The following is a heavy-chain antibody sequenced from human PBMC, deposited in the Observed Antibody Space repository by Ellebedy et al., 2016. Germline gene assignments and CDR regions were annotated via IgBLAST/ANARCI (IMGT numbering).Heavy chain of an antibody. J-gene: IGHJ6*02. D-gene: IGHD3-10*01. CDR2: ISDDGTRK. CDR1: GFAFNRFD. V-gene: IGHV3-30*18. Sequence: GESLKISXAASGFAFNRFDIHWVRQAPGKGLEWVALISDDGTRKYYAGSVKGRFTISRDNSKIRVYLQMNSLRLEDTAVYYCAKVRSSEFYNKYDMDVWGQGTTVTVSS. CDR3: AKVRSSEFYNKYDMDV.